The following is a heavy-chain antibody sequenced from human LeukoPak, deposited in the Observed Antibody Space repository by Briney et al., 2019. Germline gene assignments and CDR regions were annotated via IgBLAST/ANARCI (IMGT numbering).Heavy chain of an antibody. Sequence: PSQTLSLTCTISAGSASDYYRSWIRQSPGKGLEWNGYIYHTGGTSYSPSLKSRVTISADTSQNQFSLKLSSVTAADTAVYYCASRKLGNDYWGQGTLVTVSS. CDR2: IYHTGGT. CDR1: AGSASDYY. V-gene: IGHV4-59*02. J-gene: IGHJ4*02. D-gene: IGHD7-27*01. CDR3: ASRKLGNDY.